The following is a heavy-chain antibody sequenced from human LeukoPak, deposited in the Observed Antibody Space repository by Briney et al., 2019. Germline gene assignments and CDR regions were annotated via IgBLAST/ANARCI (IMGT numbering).Heavy chain of an antibody. CDR2: ISSSGSTI. CDR3: ARGRGSGWSYYFDY. D-gene: IGHD6-19*01. CDR1: GFTFSSYE. J-gene: IGHJ4*02. V-gene: IGHV3-48*03. Sequence: PGGSLRLSCAASGFTFSSYEMNWVRQAPGKGLEWVSYISSSGSTIYYADSVKGRFTISRDSAKNSLYLQMNSLRAEDTAVHCCARGRGSGWSYYFDYWGQGTLVTVSS.